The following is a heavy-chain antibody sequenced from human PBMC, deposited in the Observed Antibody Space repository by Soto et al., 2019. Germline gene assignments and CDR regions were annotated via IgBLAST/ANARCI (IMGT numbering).Heavy chain of an antibody. CDR2: IGTAGDT. Sequence: PGGSLRLSCAASGFTFSSYDMHWVRQATGKGLEWVSAIGTAGDTYYPGSVKGRFTISRENAKNSLYLQMNSLRAEDTAVYYCARAPDTAMVTGRYYYGMDVWGQGTTVTVSS. V-gene: IGHV3-13*01. D-gene: IGHD5-18*01. CDR1: GFTFSSYD. CDR3: ARAPDTAMVTGRYYYGMDV. J-gene: IGHJ6*02.